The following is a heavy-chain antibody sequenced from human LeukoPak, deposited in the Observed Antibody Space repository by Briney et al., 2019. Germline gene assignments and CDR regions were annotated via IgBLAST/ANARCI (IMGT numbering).Heavy chain of an antibody. CDR3: ARVSRFYYDSSGDFDY. D-gene: IGHD3-22*01. Sequence: ASVKVSCKASGYTFTAHYIHWVRQAPGQGLEWMGWITPNSGATKYAQKFRGRVSMTRDTSINTAYMELSRLRSDDTAIYYCARVSRFYYDSSGDFDYWGQGTLVTVSS. V-gene: IGHV1-2*02. J-gene: IGHJ4*02. CDR2: ITPNSGAT. CDR1: GYTFTAHY.